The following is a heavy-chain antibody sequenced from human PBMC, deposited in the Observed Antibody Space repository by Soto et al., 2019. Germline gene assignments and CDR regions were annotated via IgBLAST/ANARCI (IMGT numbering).Heavy chain of an antibody. D-gene: IGHD5-12*01. Sequence: QVQLQESGPGLVKPSETLSLTCTVSGGSISSYYWSWIRQPPGKGLEWIGYIYYSGSTNYNPSLKSRVTISVDPSKNQFSLKLSSVTAADTAVYYCARGRGYSGYDSLYYFDYWGQGTLVTVSS. V-gene: IGHV4-59*01. CDR2: IYYSGST. CDR3: ARGRGYSGYDSLYYFDY. J-gene: IGHJ4*02. CDR1: GGSISSYY.